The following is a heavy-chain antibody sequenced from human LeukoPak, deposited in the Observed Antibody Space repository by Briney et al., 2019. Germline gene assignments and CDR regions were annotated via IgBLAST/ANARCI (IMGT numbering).Heavy chain of an antibody. J-gene: IGHJ4*02. CDR3: TTVNR. Sequence: GGSLRLSCAASGFTFDDYAMHWVRQAPGKGLEWVGRIKSKTDGGTTAYAPPVKGRFTISRDDSRDTLYLQMNSLKTEDTAVYYCTTVNRWGQGTLVTVSS. V-gene: IGHV3-15*01. CDR2: IKSKTDGGTT. CDR1: GFTFDDYA.